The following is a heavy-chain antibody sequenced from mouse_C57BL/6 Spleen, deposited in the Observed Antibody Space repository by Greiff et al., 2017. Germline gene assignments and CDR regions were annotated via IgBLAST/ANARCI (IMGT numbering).Heavy chain of an antibody. V-gene: IGHV1-82*01. CDR1: GYAFSSSW. Sequence: QVQLKQSGPELVKPGASVKISCKASGYAFSSSWMNWVKQRPGKGIEWIGRIYPGDGDTNYNGKFKGKATLTADKSSSTAYMQLSSLTSEDSAVYFCARSFFDYWGQGTTLTVSS. J-gene: IGHJ2*01. CDR3: ARSFFDY. CDR2: IYPGDGDT.